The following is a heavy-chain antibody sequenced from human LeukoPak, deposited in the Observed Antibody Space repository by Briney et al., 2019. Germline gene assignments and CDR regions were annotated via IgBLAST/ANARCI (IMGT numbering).Heavy chain of an antibody. CDR2: IYCSGST. CDR3: ARGLVEMATRYFDL. CDR1: GGSISGSSYY. V-gene: IGHV4-39*07. J-gene: IGHJ2*01. D-gene: IGHD5-24*01. Sequence: SETLSLTCTVSGGSISGSSYYWGWIRQPPGKGLEWIGSIYCSGSTYYNPSLKSRVTISVDTSKNQFSLKLNSVTAADTAVYYCARGLVEMATRYFDLWGRGTLVTVSS.